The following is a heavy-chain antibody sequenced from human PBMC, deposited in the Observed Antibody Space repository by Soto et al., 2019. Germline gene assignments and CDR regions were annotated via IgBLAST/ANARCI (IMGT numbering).Heavy chain of an antibody. CDR2: ISAYNGNT. D-gene: IGHD3-16*02. V-gene: IGHV1-18*01. CDR3: AREFMITFGGVIVPYGMDV. J-gene: IGHJ6*02. Sequence: QVQLVQSGAEVKKPGASVKVSCKASGYTFTSYGISWVRQAPGQGLEWMGWISAYNGNTNYAQKLQGRVTMTTDTSASTAYMELRSLRSDDTAVYYCAREFMITFGGVIVPYGMDVCGQGTTVTDSS. CDR1: GYTFTSYG.